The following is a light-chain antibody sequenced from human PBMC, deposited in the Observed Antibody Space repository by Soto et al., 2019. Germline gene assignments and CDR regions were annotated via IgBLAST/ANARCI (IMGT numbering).Light chain of an antibody. V-gene: IGLV2-14*01. Sequence: QSVLTQPASVSGSPGQSITISCTGTSSDVGDYNYVSWYQQHPGKAPKLMIYEVSNRPSGVSNRFSGSKSGNTASLTISGLQAEDEADYYCSSHISSSILVFGTGTKLTVL. CDR2: EVS. CDR3: SSHISSSILV. J-gene: IGLJ1*01. CDR1: SSDVGDYNY.